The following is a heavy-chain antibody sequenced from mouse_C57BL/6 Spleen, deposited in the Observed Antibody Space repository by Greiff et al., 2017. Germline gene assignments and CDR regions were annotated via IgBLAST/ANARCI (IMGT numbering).Heavy chain of an antibody. CDR1: GYTFTDYN. D-gene: IGHD2-4*01. CDR2: INPNNGGT. CDR3: ARLWDYDGPQGY. V-gene: IGHV1-22*01. J-gene: IGHJ2*01. Sequence: DVKLQESGPELVKPGASVKMSCKASGYTFTDYNMHWVKQSHGKSLEWIGYINPNNGGTSYNQKFKGKATLTVNKSSSTAYMELRSLTSEDSAVYYCARLWDYDGPQGYWGQGTTLTVSS.